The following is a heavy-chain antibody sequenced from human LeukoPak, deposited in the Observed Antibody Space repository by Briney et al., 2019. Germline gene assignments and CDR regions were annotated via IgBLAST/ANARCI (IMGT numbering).Heavy chain of an antibody. CDR2: IYPGDSDT. J-gene: IGHJ5*02. D-gene: IGHD6-13*01. CDR1: GYSFTSYW. CDR3: ARTAASLYNWFDP. Sequence: GESLKITCKGSGYSFTSYWIGWVRQMPGKGLEWMGIIYPGDSDTRYSPSFQGQVTISADKSISTAYLQWSSLKASDTAMYYCARTAASLYNWFDPWGQGTLVTVSS. V-gene: IGHV5-51*01.